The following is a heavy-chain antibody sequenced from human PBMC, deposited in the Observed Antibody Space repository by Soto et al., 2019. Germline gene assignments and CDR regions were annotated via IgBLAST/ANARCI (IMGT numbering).Heavy chain of an antibody. CDR2: INAGNGNT. Sequence: ASVKVSCKASGYTFTSYGISWVRQAPGQRLEWMGWINAGNGNTMYSQQFQARVTITRDTSASTAYMELSSLRSEDTAVYYCARGYSGYLFDYWGRGTLVTVSS. CDR1: GYTFTSYG. J-gene: IGHJ4*02. D-gene: IGHD5-12*01. CDR3: ARGYSGYLFDY. V-gene: IGHV1-3*01.